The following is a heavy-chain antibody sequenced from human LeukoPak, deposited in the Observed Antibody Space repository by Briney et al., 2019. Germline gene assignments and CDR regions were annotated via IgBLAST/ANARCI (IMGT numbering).Heavy chain of an antibody. V-gene: IGHV3-74*01. CDR3: VSFYETY. CDR1: GNYC. CDR2: INSDGSWT. D-gene: IGHD2/OR15-2a*01. Sequence: GGSLRLSFAAFGNYCMHWVRQVPGKGLASVSHINSDGSWTSYADSVKDRFTISKDNAKNTVYLQMNSPRAEDTAVYYCVSFYETYWGRGTLVTVSS. J-gene: IGHJ4*02.